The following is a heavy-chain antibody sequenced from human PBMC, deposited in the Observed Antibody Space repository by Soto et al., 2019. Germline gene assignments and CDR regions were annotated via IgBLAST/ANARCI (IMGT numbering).Heavy chain of an antibody. CDR3: AREVEGSYSPADF. D-gene: IGHD3-10*01. J-gene: IGHJ4*02. CDR1: GYTFTGHG. V-gene: IGHV1-18*01. CDR2: VSSYNGNT. Sequence: QVQLVPSGPEVKKPGASVTVSCKTSGYTFTGHGIDWVRQAPGQGPEWVGWVSSYNGNTNYAYNLKDRVIMTTDASTSTAHMELGGLRSDDTAVYYCAREVEGSYSPADFWGQGTPVTVSS.